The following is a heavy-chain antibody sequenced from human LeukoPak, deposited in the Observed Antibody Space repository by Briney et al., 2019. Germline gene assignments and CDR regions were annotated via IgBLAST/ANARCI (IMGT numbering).Heavy chain of an antibody. CDR2: IKSKTDGGTT. D-gene: IGHD3-10*01. CDR3: TTDLWVYGSGSYHDY. CDR1: GFMFSNYG. Sequence: GGSLRLSCAASGFMFSNYGMSWVRQAPGKGLEWVGRIKSKTDGGTTDYAAPVKGRFTISRDDSKNTLYLQMNSLKTEDTAVYYCTTDLWVYGSGSYHDYWGQGTLVTVSS. J-gene: IGHJ4*02. V-gene: IGHV3-15*01.